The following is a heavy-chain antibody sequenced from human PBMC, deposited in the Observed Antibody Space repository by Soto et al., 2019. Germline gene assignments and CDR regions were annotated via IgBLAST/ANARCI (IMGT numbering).Heavy chain of an antibody. CDR3: ARANPRLGSFDY. CDR1: GGSISSGDYY. V-gene: IGHV4-30-4*01. D-gene: IGHD5-12*01. J-gene: IGHJ4*02. Sequence: QVQLQESGPGLVKPSQTLSLTCTVSGGSISSGDYYWSWIRQPPGKGLEWIGYIYYSGSTYYNPSLKSRXXIXVXXSNHPFSLKLSSVTAADTAVYSCARANPRLGSFDYWGQGTLVTVSS. CDR2: IYYSGST.